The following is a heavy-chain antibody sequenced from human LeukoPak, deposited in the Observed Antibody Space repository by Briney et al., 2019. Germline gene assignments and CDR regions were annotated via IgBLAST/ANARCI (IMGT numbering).Heavy chain of an antibody. V-gene: IGHV4-59*01. D-gene: IGHD3-10*01. J-gene: IGHJ4*02. CDR2: IYYSGTT. Sequence: PSETLSLTCTVSGGSISSYYWTWIRQPPGKGLEWIGCIYYSGTTNYNPSLKSRVTISVDTSNNQFSLKLSSVTAADTAVYYCARGDHFGSGRYHYWGQGTLVTVSS. CDR1: GGSISSYY. CDR3: ARGDHFGSGRYHY.